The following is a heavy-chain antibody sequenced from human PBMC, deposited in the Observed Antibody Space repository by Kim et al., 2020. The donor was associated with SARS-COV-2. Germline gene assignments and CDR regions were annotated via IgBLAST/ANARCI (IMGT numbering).Heavy chain of an antibody. Sequence: GGSLRLSCAASGFTVSSNYMSWVRQAPGKGLEWVSVIYSGGSTYYADSVKGRFTISRDNSKNTLYLQMNSLRAEDTAVYYCLYSSSWYLANWYFDLWGRGTLVTVSS. J-gene: IGHJ2*01. CDR3: LYSSSWYLANWYFDL. D-gene: IGHD6-13*01. CDR1: GFTVSSNY. CDR2: IYSGGST. V-gene: IGHV3-53*01.